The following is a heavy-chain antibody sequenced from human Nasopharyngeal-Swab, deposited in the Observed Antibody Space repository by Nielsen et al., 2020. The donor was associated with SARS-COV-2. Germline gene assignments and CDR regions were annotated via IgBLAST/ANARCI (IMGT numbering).Heavy chain of an antibody. V-gene: IGHV5-51*01. CDR1: GYNFADHW. CDR2: IFVSDSDT. D-gene: IGHD6-13*01. J-gene: IGHJ3*02. Sequence: GESLKISCQASGYNFADHWIAWVRQMPGKGLEWMGIIFVSDSDTRYSPSFQGQVTISADKSVSIAYLQSGSLKASDTAMYYCARHATPAISWESFDIWGHGTTVSVSS. CDR3: ARHATPAISWESFDI.